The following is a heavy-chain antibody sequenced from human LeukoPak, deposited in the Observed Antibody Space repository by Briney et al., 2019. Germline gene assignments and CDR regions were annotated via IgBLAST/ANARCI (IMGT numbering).Heavy chain of an antibody. CDR1: GGTFGTSV. V-gene: IGHV1-69*13. D-gene: IGHD4-11*01. Sequence: SVKVSCKASGGTFGTSVISWVRQAPGQGLEWMGEIIPIFGTASYAQKFQGGVTITADESTTTAYMELSSLRSEDTAVYYCARANDYTNPRGDYWGQGTLVTVSS. CDR3: ARANDYTNPRGDY. J-gene: IGHJ4*02. CDR2: IIPIFGTA.